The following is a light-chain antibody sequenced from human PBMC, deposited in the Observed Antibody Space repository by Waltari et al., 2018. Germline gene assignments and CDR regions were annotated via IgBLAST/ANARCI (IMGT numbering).Light chain of an antibody. Sequence: QSALTQPASVSGSPGQSITVSCIGTSNDIGSYNFVSWFQQHPGRAPKLMIYDVNERPVVVSNRFSGSKSGNTASLTISGLQAEDEADYYCFSYAGSNSFAFGGGTRVTVL. CDR2: DVN. V-gene: IGLV2-23*02. CDR3: FSYAGSNSFA. J-gene: IGLJ2*01. CDR1: SNDIGSYNF.